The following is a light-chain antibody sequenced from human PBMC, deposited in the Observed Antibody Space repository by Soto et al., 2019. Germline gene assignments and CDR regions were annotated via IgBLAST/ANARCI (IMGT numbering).Light chain of an antibody. Sequence: DIQMTQSPSTLSASVGDRVTITCRASQSISSWLAWYQQKPGKAPKLLIYKASSLESGVPSRFSGSGSGTEFTLTISSLQPDDFATYSCQQWWTFGQGNKVEIK. CDR1: QSISSW. J-gene: IGKJ1*01. CDR3: QQWWT. CDR2: KAS. V-gene: IGKV1-5*03.